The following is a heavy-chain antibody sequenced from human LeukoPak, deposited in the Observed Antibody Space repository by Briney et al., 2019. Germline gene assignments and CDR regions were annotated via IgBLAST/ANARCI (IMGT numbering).Heavy chain of an antibody. V-gene: IGHV3-30*18. CDR2: ISYDGSNK. D-gene: IGHD1-26*01. CDR3: ANEWELGSFDY. Sequence: GGSLRLSCAASGFTFSSYGMHWVRQAPGKGLEWVAAISYDGSNKYYADSVKGRFTISRDNSKNTLYLQMNSLRAEDTAVYYCANEWELGSFDYWGQGTLVTVSS. J-gene: IGHJ4*02. CDR1: GFTFSSYG.